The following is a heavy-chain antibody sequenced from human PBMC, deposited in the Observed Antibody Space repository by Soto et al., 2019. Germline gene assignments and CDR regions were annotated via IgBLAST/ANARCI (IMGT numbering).Heavy chain of an antibody. D-gene: IGHD3-16*01. CDR2: NKHNRNT. V-gene: IGHV4-34*01. CDR3: ARVGERDAFDI. CDR1: GGSFSGYY. Sequence: PSETLSLTCAVYGGSFSGYYWSWFRQPPGKEQEKIGENKHNRNTNYNPSLKSQVTISEDTSKNQFSLKLSSVTAVDTVVYFCARVGERDAFDIWGQGTMVTVSS. J-gene: IGHJ3*02.